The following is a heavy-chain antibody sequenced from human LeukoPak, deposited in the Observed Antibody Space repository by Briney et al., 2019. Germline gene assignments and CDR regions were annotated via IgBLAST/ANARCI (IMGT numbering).Heavy chain of an antibody. CDR2: IYSGGST. J-gene: IGHJ3*02. D-gene: IGHD2-2*01. V-gene: IGHV3-66*02. CDR1: GFTVSSNY. CDR3: ARSFLGYFSSTRCGDAFDN. Sequence: PGGSLRLSCAASGFTVSSNYMSWVRQAPGKGLEWVSVIYSGGSTYYADSVKGRFTISRDNSKNTLYLQMNSLRAEDTAVYYCARSFLGYFSSTRCGDAFDNLGQGTMVNGSS.